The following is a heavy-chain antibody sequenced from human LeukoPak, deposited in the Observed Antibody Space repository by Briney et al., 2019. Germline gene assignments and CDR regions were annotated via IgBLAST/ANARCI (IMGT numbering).Heavy chain of an antibody. CDR1: GYTFTSYD. CDR3: ARGNSKRYCSGGSCYWLDP. Sequence: ASVKVSCKASGYTFTSYDIYWVRQATGQGFEWMGWMNPNSGNTGYVQKFQGSVTMTRDTSISTAYMELSSLRSEDTAVYYCARGNSKRYCSGGSCYWLDPWGQGTLVTVSS. D-gene: IGHD2-15*01. V-gene: IGHV1-8*01. CDR2: MNPNSGNT. J-gene: IGHJ5*02.